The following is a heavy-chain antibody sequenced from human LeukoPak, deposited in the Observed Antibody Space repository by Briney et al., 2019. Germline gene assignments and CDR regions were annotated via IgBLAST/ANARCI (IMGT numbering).Heavy chain of an antibody. CDR3: ARDTITIFGVVIIGAGFDY. CDR1: GFTFSNHW. Sequence: GGSLRLSCAASGFTFSNHWMSWVRQAPGKGLEWVANIKQDGSEKYYVDSVKGRFTISRDNARNSLYLQMNSLRAEDTAVYYCARDTITIFGVVIIGAGFDYWGQGTLVTVSS. D-gene: IGHD3-3*01. V-gene: IGHV3-7*01. CDR2: IKQDGSEK. J-gene: IGHJ4*02.